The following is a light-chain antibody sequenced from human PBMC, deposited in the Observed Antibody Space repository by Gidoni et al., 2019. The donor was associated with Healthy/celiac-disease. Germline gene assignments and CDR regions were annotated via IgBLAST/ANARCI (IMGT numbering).Light chain of an antibody. CDR3: QQYNSWRPLYT. CDR2: VAS. CDR1: QSVSSN. Sequence: EIVMTQSPATLSVAPGEGATLSCRASQSVSSNLAWYQQKPGRPHRLLIYVASTRATGIQARFSGSGSGTGFTLTISSLQSEDFAVYYCQQYNSWRPLYTFGQGTQLEIK. V-gene: IGKV3-15*01. J-gene: IGKJ2*01.